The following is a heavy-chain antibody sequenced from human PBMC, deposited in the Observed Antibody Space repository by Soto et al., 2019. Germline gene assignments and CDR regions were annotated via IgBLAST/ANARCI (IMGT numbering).Heavy chain of an antibody. V-gene: IGHV4-34*01. CDR1: GGSFSGYS. D-gene: IGHD6-13*01. J-gene: IGHJ5*02. CDR3: PQQSVGNFDP. CDR2: INHSGST. Sequence: QVQLQQWGAGLLKPSETLSLTCAVYGGSFSGYSWSWISPPPGKGLEWIGEINHSGSTNYNPSLKTRVTMSVGWSMSDFSRELCSGTAADSDVYYCPQQSVGNFDPWIQGTLVTVAS.